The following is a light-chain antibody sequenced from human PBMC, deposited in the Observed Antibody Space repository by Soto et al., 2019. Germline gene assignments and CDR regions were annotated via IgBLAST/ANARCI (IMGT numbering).Light chain of an antibody. CDR2: EVI. Sequence: SVVAQPSPLSGSPGQAVTISCPGTRRDVGAYDFVSWYQQHPDKAPKLMIYEVIYRPSGVSNRFSGSKSVNTATLTISGLQAEDEGDYYCSSYTTSSTRVFGTGTKVTVL. CDR1: RRDVGAYDF. J-gene: IGLJ1*01. CDR3: SSYTTSSTRV. V-gene: IGLV2-14*03.